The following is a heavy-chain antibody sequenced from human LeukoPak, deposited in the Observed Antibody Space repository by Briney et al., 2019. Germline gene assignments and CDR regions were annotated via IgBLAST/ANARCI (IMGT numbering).Heavy chain of an antibody. CDR1: GFTFSDYY. J-gene: IGHJ3*02. Sequence: GGSLRLSCAASGFTFSDYYMSWIRQAPGKGLEWVSYISSSGSTIYYADSVKGRFTISRDNAKNSLYLQMNSLRAEDTAVYYCASVSANNDAFDIWGQGTMVTVSS. CDR3: ASVSANNDAFDI. CDR2: ISSSGSTI. D-gene: IGHD6-25*01. V-gene: IGHV3-11*01.